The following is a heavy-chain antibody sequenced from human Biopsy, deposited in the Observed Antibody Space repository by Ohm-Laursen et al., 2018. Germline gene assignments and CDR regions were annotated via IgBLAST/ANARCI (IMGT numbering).Heavy chain of an antibody. D-gene: IGHD2/OR15-2a*01. V-gene: IGHV4-59*01. CDR3: ARATNSTGWPYHYFYGMDV. Sequence: TLSLTCTVSGGSISSDYWSWIRQTPGKGLEWIGYIYYSGSTNYNPSPKSRVTISVDTSKNQFSLRLNSVTAADTAVYYCARATNSTGWPYHYFYGMDVWGQGTTVTVSS. J-gene: IGHJ6*02. CDR2: IYYSGST. CDR1: GGSISSDY.